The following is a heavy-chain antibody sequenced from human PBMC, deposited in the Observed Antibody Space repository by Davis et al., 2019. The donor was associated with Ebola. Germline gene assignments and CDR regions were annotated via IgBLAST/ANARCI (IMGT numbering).Heavy chain of an antibody. CDR3: ARDASGIMGPRGWLDP. CDR1: GGSISSGGNL. Sequence: SETLSLTCAVSGGSISSGGNLWSWIRQPPGKGLEWIGYIHYSGKAEYNPSLKSRVTISLDTSKNHFSLKLTTVIAADTAIYYCARDASGIMGPRGWLDPWGQGTLVTVSS. J-gene: IGHJ5*02. V-gene: IGHV4-61*03. D-gene: IGHD1-26*01. CDR2: IHYSGKA.